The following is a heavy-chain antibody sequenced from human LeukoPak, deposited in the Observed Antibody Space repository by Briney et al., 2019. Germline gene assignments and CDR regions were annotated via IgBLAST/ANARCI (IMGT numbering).Heavy chain of an antibody. CDR3: ARSGSGSYFLDY. J-gene: IGHJ4*02. V-gene: IGHV3-23*01. Sequence: AGGSLRLSCAASGFIFSSYSMDWVRQAPGKGLEWVSAISGSGGSTYYADSVKGRFTISRDNFKHTLYLQMNSLRAEDTAVYYCARSGSGSYFLDYWGQGTLVTVSS. CDR2: ISGSGGST. CDR1: GFIFSSYS. D-gene: IGHD3-10*01.